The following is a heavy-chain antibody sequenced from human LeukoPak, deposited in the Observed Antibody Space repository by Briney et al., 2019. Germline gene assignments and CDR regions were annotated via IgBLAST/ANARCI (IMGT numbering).Heavy chain of an antibody. D-gene: IGHD6-13*01. CDR3: ARGYSSSWYVYPQIFDY. V-gene: IGHV4-34*01. J-gene: IGHJ4*02. CDR2: IYHSGST. Sequence: SETLSLTCAVYGGSFSGYYWSWIRQPPGKGLEWIGGIYHSGSTYYNPSLKSRVTISVDTSKNQFSLKLSSVTAADTAVYYCARGYSSSWYVYPQIFDYWGQGTLVTVSS. CDR1: GGSFSGYY.